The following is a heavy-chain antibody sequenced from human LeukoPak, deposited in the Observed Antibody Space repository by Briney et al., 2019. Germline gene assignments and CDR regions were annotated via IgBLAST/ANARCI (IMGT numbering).Heavy chain of an antibody. D-gene: IGHD5-12*01. V-gene: IGHV4-59*01. CDR1: GGSISTYY. J-gene: IGHJ4*02. CDR2: IYYTGGT. CDR3: ARGFDSKSSYFDY. Sequence: SETLSLTCTVSGGSISTYYWSWIRQPPGKGLEWIGYIYYTGGTNYNPSLKSRVTISVDTSKNQFSLKLSSVTAADTAVYYCARGFDSKSSYFDYWGQGTLVTVSS.